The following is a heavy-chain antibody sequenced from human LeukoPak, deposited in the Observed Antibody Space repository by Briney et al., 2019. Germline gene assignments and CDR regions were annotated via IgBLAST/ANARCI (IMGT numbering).Heavy chain of an antibody. V-gene: IGHV3-30*04. CDR2: IAHDGSQT. CDR3: AKDDAVLWFGELSS. D-gene: IGHD3-10*01. CDR1: RFIFSNYV. Sequence: PGRSLRLSCAASRFIFSNYVIHWVRQAPGKGLEWVAVIAHDGSQTYYSDSVKGRFTISRDNSKNTLYLQMSSLRAEDTAVYYCAKDDAVLWFGELSSWGQGTLVTVSS. J-gene: IGHJ4*02.